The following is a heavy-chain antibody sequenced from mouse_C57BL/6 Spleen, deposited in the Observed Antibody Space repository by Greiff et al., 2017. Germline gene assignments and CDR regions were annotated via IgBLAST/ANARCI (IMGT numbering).Heavy chain of an antibody. CDR1: GFTFSDYG. V-gene: IGHV5-17*01. CDR3: ARRYLYYYARDY. Sequence: EVKVVESGGGLVKPGGSLKLSCAASGFTFSDYGMHWVRQAPEKGLEWVAYISSGSSTIYYADTVKGRFTISRDNAKNTLFLQMTSLRSEDTAMYYCARRYLYYYARDYWGQGTSVTVSS. J-gene: IGHJ4*01. D-gene: IGHD5-1-1*01. CDR2: ISSGSSTI.